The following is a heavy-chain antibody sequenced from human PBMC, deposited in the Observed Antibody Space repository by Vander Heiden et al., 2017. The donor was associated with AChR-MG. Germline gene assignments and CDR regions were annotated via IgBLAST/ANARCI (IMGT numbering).Heavy chain of an antibody. CDR2: IYYSGST. D-gene: IGHD3-22*01. CDR3: ARVRSPRLYYYDSSGYFAFDI. V-gene: IGHV4-59*01. Sequence: QVQLQESGQGLVKPSETLSLTCNVSGGSISSYYWSWNRQPQGKGLEWIGYIYYSGSTNYHPSRKSRVTISVDTSKNQFSLKLSSVTAADTAVYYCARVRSPRLYYYDSSGYFAFDIWGQGTMVTVSS. J-gene: IGHJ3*02. CDR1: GGSISSYY.